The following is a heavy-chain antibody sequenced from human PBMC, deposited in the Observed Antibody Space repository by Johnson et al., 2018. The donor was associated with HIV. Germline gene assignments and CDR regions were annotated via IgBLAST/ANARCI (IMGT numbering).Heavy chain of an antibody. V-gene: IGHV3-64*01. CDR2: ISGNGGST. J-gene: IGHJ3*02. Sequence: VQLVESGGGVVQPGRSLRLSCGASGFTFSSHHMHWVRQAPGKGLEHVSAISGNGGSTYYANSVKGRFTISRDNFKNTLYLQMNSLRVEDTAVYYCARACRDGYTCDAFDIWGQGTMVTVSS. D-gene: IGHD5-24*01. CDR1: GFTFSSHH. CDR3: ARACRDGYTCDAFDI.